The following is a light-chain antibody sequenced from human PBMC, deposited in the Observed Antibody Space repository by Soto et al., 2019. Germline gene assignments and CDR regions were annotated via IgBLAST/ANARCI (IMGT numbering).Light chain of an antibody. Sequence: AIQLTQSPSSLSASVGDRVTITCRASQGISSALAWYQQKPGKAPKLLIYDASSLESGVPSRFSGSGSGTDFTLTISCLQPEDFATYYCQQFNNYLTFGGGTKVEIK. CDR1: QGISSA. V-gene: IGKV1D-13*01. CDR2: DAS. J-gene: IGKJ4*01. CDR3: QQFNNYLT.